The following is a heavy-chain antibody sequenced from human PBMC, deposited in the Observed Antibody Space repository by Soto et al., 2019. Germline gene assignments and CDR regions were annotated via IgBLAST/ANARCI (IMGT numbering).Heavy chain of an antibody. D-gene: IGHD6-13*01. CDR1: GFSLSTSGVG. CDR3: AHRLIAGTKANWFDP. V-gene: IGHV2-5*02. Sequence: QITLKESGPTLVKPTQPLTLTCTFSGFSLSTSGVGVGWIRQPPGKALEWLALIYWDDDKRYRPSLKSRLTITKDSSKTQVVLTITSMYTADTATYYCAHRLIAGTKANWFDPWGQGTMVTVAS. CDR2: IYWDDDK. J-gene: IGHJ5*02.